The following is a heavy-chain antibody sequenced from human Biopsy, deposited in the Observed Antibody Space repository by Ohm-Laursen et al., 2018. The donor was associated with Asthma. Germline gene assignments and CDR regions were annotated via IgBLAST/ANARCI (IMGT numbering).Heavy chain of an antibody. J-gene: IGHJ4*02. D-gene: IGHD6-19*01. Sequence: SLRLSCTASGFTFSSYAMHWVRQAPGKGLEWVAVISYDGSNKYCADSVKGRFTISRDNSKNTLYLQMNSLRAEDTAVYYCAREGIAVAHFDYWGQGTLVTVSS. V-gene: IGHV3-30-3*01. CDR2: ISYDGSNK. CDR3: AREGIAVAHFDY. CDR1: GFTFSSYA.